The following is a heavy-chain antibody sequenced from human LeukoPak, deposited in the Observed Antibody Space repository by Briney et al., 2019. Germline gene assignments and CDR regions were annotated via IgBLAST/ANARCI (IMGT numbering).Heavy chain of an antibody. D-gene: IGHD3-3*01. CDR1: GGSINSYY. V-gene: IGHV4-59*01. Sequence: SQTLSLTCTVSGGSINSYYWSWIRQPPGKGLEWVGYIYYPGRTNYNPSLKSRLTISLDTSKNQFSLKLTSVTAADTAVYYCARDRGDYYFDYWGQGTLVTVSS. CDR2: IYYPGRT. J-gene: IGHJ4*02. CDR3: ARDRGDYYFDY.